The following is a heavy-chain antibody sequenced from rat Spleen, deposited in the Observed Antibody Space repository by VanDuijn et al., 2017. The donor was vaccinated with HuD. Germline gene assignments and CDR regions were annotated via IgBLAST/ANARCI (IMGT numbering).Heavy chain of an antibody. D-gene: IGHD1-10*01. Sequence: EVQLVESGGGLVQPGRSLKLSCAVSGFTFSNFGFVWVRQAPTKGLEWVASISPGGGNTFYRDSVKGRFTIARDNAKSTLYLQVNSLRSEDTASYYCARHGDNYGWFAYWGQGVMVTVSS. CDR2: ISPGGGNT. J-gene: IGHJ2*01. CDR3: ARHGDNYGWFAY. V-gene: IGHV5S13*01. CDR1: GFTFSNFG.